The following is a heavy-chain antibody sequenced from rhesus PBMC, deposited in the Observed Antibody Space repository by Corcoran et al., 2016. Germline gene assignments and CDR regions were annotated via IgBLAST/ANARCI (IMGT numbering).Heavy chain of an antibody. CDR2: ICGSSSST. CDR3: AREDSYSYFDY. Sequence: EVQLVESGGGLVQPGGSLRLSCAASGFTFSDHYMDWVRQAPGKGLEWVSSICGSSSSTYYPDSVKGRFTISRDNAKNTLYLQMNSPRAEDTAVYYCAREDSYSYFDYWGQGVLVTVSS. D-gene: IGHD5-36*02. CDR1: GFTFSDHY. V-gene: IGHV3-37*01. J-gene: IGHJ4*01.